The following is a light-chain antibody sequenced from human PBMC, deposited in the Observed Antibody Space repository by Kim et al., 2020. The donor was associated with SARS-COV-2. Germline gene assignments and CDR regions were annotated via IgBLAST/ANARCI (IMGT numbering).Light chain of an antibody. V-gene: IGKV3-11*01. CDR2: DAS. J-gene: IGKJ5*01. CDR3: QQRSNWPRAIT. CDR1: QSVSSSF. Sequence: EIVLTQSPRTLSLSPGDRAALSCRASQSVSSSFLAWYQQKPGQAPRLLIYDASNRATGIPARFSGSGSGTDFTLTISSLEPEDFAVYYCQQRSNWPRAITFGQGTRLEIK.